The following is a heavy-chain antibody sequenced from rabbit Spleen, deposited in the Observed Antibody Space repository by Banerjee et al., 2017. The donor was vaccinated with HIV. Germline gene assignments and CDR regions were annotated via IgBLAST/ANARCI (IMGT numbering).Heavy chain of an antibody. J-gene: IGHJ4*01. CDR2: IDAGSSGFT. CDR3: TRSVLDDYGDKGDYFSL. D-gene: IGHD2-1*01. CDR1: GVSFSVSSY. Sequence: QEQLEESGGDLVKPGASLTLTCIASGVSFSVSSYMCWVRQAPGKGLEWIACIDAGSSGFTYFASWAKGRFTISSDNAHNTVFLEMTSLTASDTATYFCTRSVLDDYGDKGDYFSLWGQGTLVTVS. V-gene: IGHV1S45*01.